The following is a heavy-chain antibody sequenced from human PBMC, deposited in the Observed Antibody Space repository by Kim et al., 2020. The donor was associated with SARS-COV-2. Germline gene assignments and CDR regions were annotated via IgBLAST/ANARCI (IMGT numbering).Heavy chain of an antibody. J-gene: IGHJ4*02. V-gene: IGHV3-48*02. CDR3: ATAGGYFTRWFDY. CDR1: GFNFNIYS. CDR2: IGSRNSPI. D-gene: IGHD5-18*01. Sequence: GGSLRLSCAASGFNFNIYSMTWVRQAPGKGLEWLSYIGSRNSPIYYADSVKGRFTISRDDAKNSLYLQINSLRDDYTAVYFCATAGGYFTRWFDYWGQGTLVTVSS.